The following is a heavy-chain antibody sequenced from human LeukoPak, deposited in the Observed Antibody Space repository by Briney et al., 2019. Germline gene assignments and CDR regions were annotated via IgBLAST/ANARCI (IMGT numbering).Heavy chain of an antibody. J-gene: IGHJ4*02. Sequence: PGGSLRLSCAASGFTFDNFAMTWVRQAPGEGLEWVSTISSGGISTLYSDSVKGRFTISRDNSKNTLYLQMNSLGAEDTAVYFCAKDPSFTSHNYFDYWGQGSLVTVSS. CDR3: AKDPSFTSHNYFDY. D-gene: IGHD2-2*01. V-gene: IGHV3-23*01. CDR2: ISSGGIST. CDR1: GFTFDNFA.